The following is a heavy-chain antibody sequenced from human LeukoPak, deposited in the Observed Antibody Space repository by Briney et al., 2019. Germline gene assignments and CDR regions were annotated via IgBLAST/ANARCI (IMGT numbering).Heavy chain of an antibody. CDR2: ISSSASTI. J-gene: IGHJ4*02. V-gene: IGHV3-11*04. D-gene: IGHD6-6*01. CDR3: ARRAARSPYFDY. CDR1: GFTFSDYY. Sequence: GGSLRLSCAAPGFTFSDYYMNWIRQAPGKGLEWVSYISSSASTIYYADPVKGRFTISRDNAKNSLFLQMNSLRAEDTAVYYCARRAARSPYFDYWGQEILVTVSS.